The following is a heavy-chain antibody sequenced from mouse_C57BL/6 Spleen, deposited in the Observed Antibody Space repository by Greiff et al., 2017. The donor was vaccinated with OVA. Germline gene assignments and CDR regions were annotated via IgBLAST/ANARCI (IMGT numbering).Heavy chain of an antibody. CDR2: IDPSDSYT. V-gene: IGHV1-69*01. D-gene: IGHD1-1*01. J-gene: IGHJ1*03. Sequence: QVQLQQPGAELVMPGASVKLSCKASGYTFTSYWMHWVKQRPGQGLEWIGEIDPSDSYTNYNQKFKGKSTLTVDKSSSTAYMQLSSLTSEDSAVDYCAGITTGYFDVWGTGTTVTVSS. CDR1: GYTFTSYW. CDR3: AGITTGYFDV.